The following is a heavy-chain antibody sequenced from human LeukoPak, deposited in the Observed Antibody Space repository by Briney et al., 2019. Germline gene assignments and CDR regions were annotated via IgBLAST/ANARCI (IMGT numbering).Heavy chain of an antibody. D-gene: IGHD3-9*01. J-gene: IGHJ4*02. CDR2: IHYTGAT. Sequence: SETLSLTCAVYGGSITGYYWSCIRQTPGGGLEWVGEIHYTGATSYNPSLKSRATISTDTSKNQFSLRLSSVTAADTAVYYCARGNILTGYCFDFWGQGALVTVSS. V-gene: IGHV4-34*01. CDR3: ARGNILTGYCFDF. CDR1: GGSITGYY.